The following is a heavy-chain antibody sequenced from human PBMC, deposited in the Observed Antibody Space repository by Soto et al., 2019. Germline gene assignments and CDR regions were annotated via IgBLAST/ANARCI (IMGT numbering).Heavy chain of an antibody. D-gene: IGHD2-15*01. J-gene: IGHJ4*01. CDR2: RYYSEST. CDR1: GGSITTGGYY. V-gene: IGHV4-31*03. Sequence: PSETLSLTCTVSGGSITTGGYYWSWIRQLPGKGLEWIGHRYYSESTYYNPSLKSRVSISLDTSKNQFSLKLSFVTAADTAMYYCARTKCSGGSCYSWFLDYWGYGTPGTVSS. CDR3: ARTKCSGGSCYSWFLDY.